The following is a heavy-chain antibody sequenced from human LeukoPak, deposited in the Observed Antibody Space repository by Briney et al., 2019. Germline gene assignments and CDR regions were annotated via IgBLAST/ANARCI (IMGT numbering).Heavy chain of an antibody. CDR1: GGSISSSSYY. CDR3: AREGYYYDSSGYYYGVFDY. J-gene: IGHJ4*02. CDR2: IYYSGST. D-gene: IGHD3-22*01. V-gene: IGHV4-39*07. Sequence: SETLSPTCTVSGGSISSSSYYWGWIRQPPGKGLEWIGSIYYSGSTYYNPSLKSRVTISVDTSKNQFSLKLSSVTAADTAVYYCAREGYYYDSSGYYYGVFDYWGQGTLVTVSS.